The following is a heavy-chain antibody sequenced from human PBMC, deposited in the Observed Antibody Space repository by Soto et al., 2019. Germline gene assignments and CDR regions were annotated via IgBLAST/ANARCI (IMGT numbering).Heavy chain of an antibody. CDR1: GGTFSSYA. V-gene: IGHV1-69*13. Sequence: GASVKVSCKASGGTFSSYAISWVRQAPGQGLEWMGGIIPIFGTANYAQKFQGRVTITADESTSTAYMELSSLRSEDTAVYYCASLKAIEYYDILTGSTHWFDPWGQGTLVTVSS. J-gene: IGHJ5*02. CDR2: IIPIFGTA. D-gene: IGHD3-9*01. CDR3: ASLKAIEYYDILTGSTHWFDP.